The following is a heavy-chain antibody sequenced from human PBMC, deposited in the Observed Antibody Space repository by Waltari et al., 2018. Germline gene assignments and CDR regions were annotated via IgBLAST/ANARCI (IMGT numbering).Heavy chain of an antibody. Sequence: QVQLVQSGGEVKKPGASVKVSCKTSGYSFTTYGMNWVRQAPGQGLEWMGLIYPFNYKVDLAEKFQGRPTMTTDRSTSTVYLEMSSLRSDDTADYYSAVNCGDSWSVDCYGMDVCGQGTTVTVSS. D-gene: IGHD3-3*01. CDR3: AVNCGDSWSVDCYGMDV. V-gene: IGHV1-18*01. CDR1: GYSFTTYG. J-gene: IGHJ6*02. CDR2: IYPFNYKV.